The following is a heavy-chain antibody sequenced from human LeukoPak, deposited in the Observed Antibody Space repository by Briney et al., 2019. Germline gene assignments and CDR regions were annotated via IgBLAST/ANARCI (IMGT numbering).Heavy chain of an antibody. D-gene: IGHD6-19*01. CDR2: TYYRSKWYN. Sequence: SQTPSLTCVVSGDSVSSKNGAWNWIRQSPSRALEWLGRTYYRSKWYNDYAKSMEGRMTISQDTSKNQYSLHLNSVTPDDTAVYYCARDFGTTGWHTFDYWGQGTLVTVSS. V-gene: IGHV6-1*01. CDR1: GDSVSSKNGA. J-gene: IGHJ4*02. CDR3: ARDFGTTGWHTFDY.